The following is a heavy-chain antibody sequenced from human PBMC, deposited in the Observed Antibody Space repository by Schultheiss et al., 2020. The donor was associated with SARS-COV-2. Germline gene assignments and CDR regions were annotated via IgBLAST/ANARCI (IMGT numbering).Heavy chain of an antibody. CDR1: GFTFSDYY. J-gene: IGHJ6*02. CDR2: ISSRSSNI. CDR3: ARGRGSYEDDYFYYAMDV. D-gene: IGHD1-26*01. V-gene: IGHV3-11*04. Sequence: GESLKISCAASGFTFSDYYMSWIRQAPGKGLEWVSYISSRSSNIYYADSVKGRFTISRDNAKNSLFLQMNSLRAEDTAIYYCARGRGSYEDDYFYYAMDVWGQGTTVTVSS.